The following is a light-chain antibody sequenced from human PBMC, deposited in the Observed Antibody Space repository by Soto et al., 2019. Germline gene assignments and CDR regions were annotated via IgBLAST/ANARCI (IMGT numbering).Light chain of an antibody. CDR3: QQYNSYSPLN. CDR1: QSISSW. CDR2: DAF. J-gene: IGKJ4*01. V-gene: IGKV1-5*01. Sequence: DIQMTQSPSTLSASVGDRVTITCLASQSISSWLAWYQQKPGKAPKLLIFDAFSLESGVPSRFSGSRSGTEFTLTISSLQPDDYATYYCQQYNSYSPLNFGGGTKVDIK.